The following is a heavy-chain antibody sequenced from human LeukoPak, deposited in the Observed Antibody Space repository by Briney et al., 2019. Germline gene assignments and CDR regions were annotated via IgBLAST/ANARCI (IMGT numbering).Heavy chain of an antibody. D-gene: IGHD3-22*01. CDR1: GFTFSDYY. CDR2: ISSSGSTI. J-gene: IGHJ3*02. Sequence: GGSLRLSCAASGFTFSDYYMSWIRQARGKGLEWVSYISSSGSTIYYADSVKGRFTISRDNAKNSLYLQMNSLRAEDTAVYYCARSAYYDSSDTLTGTFDIWGQGTMVTVSS. CDR3: ARSAYYDSSDTLTGTFDI. V-gene: IGHV3-11*01.